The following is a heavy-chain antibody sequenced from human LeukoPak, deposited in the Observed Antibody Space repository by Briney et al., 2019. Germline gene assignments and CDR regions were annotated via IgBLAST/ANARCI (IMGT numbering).Heavy chain of an antibody. Sequence: SETLSLTCTVSGGSISSYYWSWIRQPPGKGLEWIGYIYYSGSTNYNLSLKSRVTISVDTSKNQFSLKLSSVTAADTAVYYCARVGYYDSSGYYKPPVYFDYWGQGNLVTASS. CDR1: GGSISSYY. CDR3: ARVGYYDSSGYYKPPVYFDY. D-gene: IGHD3-22*01. J-gene: IGHJ4*02. V-gene: IGHV4-59*01. CDR2: IYYSGST.